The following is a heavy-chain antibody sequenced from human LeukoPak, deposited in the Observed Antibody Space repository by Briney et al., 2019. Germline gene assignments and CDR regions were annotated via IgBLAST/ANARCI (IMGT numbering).Heavy chain of an antibody. CDR1: GFTVNRTY. J-gene: IGHJ4*02. CDR3: ARATEGMVALGY. CDR2: IYSGGAT. V-gene: IGHV3-66*01. D-gene: IGHD1-26*01. Sequence: GGSLRLSCAASGFTVNRTYMSWVRQAPGRGLEWVSVIYSGGATYYSDSVEGRFTISRDNSKITLYLQMNSLRAEDTAVYYCARATEGMVALGYWGQGTLVTVSS.